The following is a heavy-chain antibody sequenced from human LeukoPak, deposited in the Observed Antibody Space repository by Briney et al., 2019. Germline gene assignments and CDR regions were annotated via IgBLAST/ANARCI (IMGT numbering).Heavy chain of an antibody. CDR2: IGAYNGNT. D-gene: IGHD3-22*01. CDR1: GYNFDSFG. CDR3: ARVGDAYDGSVYYSDASDI. V-gene: IGHV1-18*01. Sequence: ASVKVSCKASGYNFDSFGITWVRQAPGQGLEWMGWIGAYNGNTNYAQSLQGRVTMTSDTSTSTAYMELRSLKSDDTAVYYCARVGDAYDGSVYYSDASDIWGQGTVVTVSS. J-gene: IGHJ3*02.